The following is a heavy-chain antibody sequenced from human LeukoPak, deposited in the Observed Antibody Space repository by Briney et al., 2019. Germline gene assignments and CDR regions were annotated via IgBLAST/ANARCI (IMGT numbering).Heavy chain of an antibody. CDR3: ASQGPSGSPAH. V-gene: IGHV4-59*08. Sequence: SETLSLTCTVSGGSISSYYWSWIRQPPGKGLEWIGYIYYSGSTNYNPSLKSRVTISVDTSKNQFSLKLSSVTAADTAVYYCASQGPSGSPAHWGQGTLVTVSS. CDR2: IYYSGST. CDR1: GGSISSYY. D-gene: IGHD1-26*01. J-gene: IGHJ4*02.